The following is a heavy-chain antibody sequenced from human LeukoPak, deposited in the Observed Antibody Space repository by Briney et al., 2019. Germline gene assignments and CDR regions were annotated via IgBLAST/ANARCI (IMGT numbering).Heavy chain of an antibody. CDR3: ARGGGSYYFDY. J-gene: IGHJ4*02. CDR1: GFTFSTYS. V-gene: IGHV3-23*01. CDR2: ISGSGGST. Sequence: GGSLRLSCAASGFTFSTYSMNWVRQAPGKGLEWVSAISGSGGSTYYADSVKGRFTISRDNSKNTLYLQMNSLRAEDTAVYYCARGGGSYYFDYWDQGTLVTVSS. D-gene: IGHD3-10*01.